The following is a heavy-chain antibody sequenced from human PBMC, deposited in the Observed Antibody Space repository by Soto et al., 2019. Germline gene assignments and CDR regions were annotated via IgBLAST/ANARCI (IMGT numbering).Heavy chain of an antibody. CDR2: VTPRSGEV. D-gene: IGHD1-26*01. V-gene: IGHV1-2*02. J-gene: IGHJ4*02. CDR1: GYTFTDYH. Sequence: QVHLVQSGAEVKRPGDSVKVSCQASGYTFTDYHIHWVRQAPGQGLEWMGRVTPRSGEVYCSPKFQGRVTLTRDTSISTAYMELTTLKFDDTAVFYCARVPILGPTGDFDYWGQGTLATVSS. CDR3: ARVPILGPTGDFDY.